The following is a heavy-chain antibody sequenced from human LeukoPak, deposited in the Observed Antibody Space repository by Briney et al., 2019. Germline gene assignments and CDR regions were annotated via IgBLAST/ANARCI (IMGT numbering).Heavy chain of an antibody. V-gene: IGHV1-69*04. CDR1: GGTFSSYA. CDR2: IIPILGIA. Sequence: SEKVSCKASGGTFSSYAISWVRQAPGKGLEWMGRIIPILGIANYAQKFQGRVTITADKSTSTAYMELSSLRSEDTAVYYCARVDTAMVIDYWGQGTQITISS. CDR3: ARVDTAMVIDY. D-gene: IGHD5-18*01. J-gene: IGHJ4*02.